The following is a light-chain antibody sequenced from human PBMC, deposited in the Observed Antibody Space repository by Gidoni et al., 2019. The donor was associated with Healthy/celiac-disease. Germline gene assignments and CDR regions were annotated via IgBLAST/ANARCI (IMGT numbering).Light chain of an antibody. CDR2: WAS. J-gene: IGKJ2*01. CDR1: QSVLYSSNNENY. CDR3: QQYYSTPT. V-gene: IGKV4-1*01. Sequence: DIVMTQSPDSLAVSLGERATINCKSSQSVLYSSNNENYLAWYQQKPGQPPKLLIYWASTRESGVPDRFSGSGSGTEFTLTISSLQAEDVAVYYCQQYYSTPTFGQGTKLEIK.